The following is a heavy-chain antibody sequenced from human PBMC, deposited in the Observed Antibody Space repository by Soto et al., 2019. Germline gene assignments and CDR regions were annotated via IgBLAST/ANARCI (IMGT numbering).Heavy chain of an antibody. CDR2: ISGSGGST. V-gene: IGHV3-23*01. J-gene: IGHJ4*02. CDR3: AARYCGGDCYLRYYFDY. Sequence: GGSLRLSCAASGFTFSSYAMSWVRQAPGKGLEWVSAISGSGGSTYYADSVKGRFTISRDNSKNTLYLQMNSLRAEDTAVYYCAARYCGGDCYLRYYFDYWGQGTLVTVYS. CDR1: GFTFSSYA. D-gene: IGHD2-21*02.